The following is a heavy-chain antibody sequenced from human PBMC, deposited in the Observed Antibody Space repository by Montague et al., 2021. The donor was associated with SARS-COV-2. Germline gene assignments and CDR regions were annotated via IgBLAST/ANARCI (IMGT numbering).Heavy chain of an antibody. J-gene: IGHJ4*02. CDR1: GGSISSSNYY. CDR2: NYYSSNN. D-gene: IGHD6-19*01. Sequence: SETLSLTCTVSGGSISSSNYYWGWIPQPQGQGLEWIGSNYYSSNNYYNPSLQSTVTIYVDTSKKQFSLKLISVTAADTAVYSCARETYTSGWYHQFDFWGQGTLVTVSS. CDR3: ARETYTSGWYHQFDF. V-gene: IGHV4-39*01.